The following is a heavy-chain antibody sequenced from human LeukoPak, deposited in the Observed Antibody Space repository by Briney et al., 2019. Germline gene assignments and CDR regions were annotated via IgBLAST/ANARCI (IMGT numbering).Heavy chain of an antibody. D-gene: IGHD2-21*01. Sequence: GESLRLSCAASGFTFTTYWMSWVRQAPGKGLEWVSSISFSSTYIYYADSVKGRFTISRDNAKNSLYLQMNSLRAEDTAVYYCATDLFDYMDVWGKGTTVTVSS. V-gene: IGHV3-21*01. CDR2: ISFSSTYI. CDR3: ATDLFDYMDV. J-gene: IGHJ6*03. CDR1: GFTFTTYW.